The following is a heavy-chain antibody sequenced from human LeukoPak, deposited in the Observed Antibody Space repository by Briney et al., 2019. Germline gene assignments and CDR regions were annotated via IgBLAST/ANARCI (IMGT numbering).Heavy chain of an antibody. J-gene: IGHJ6*02. V-gene: IGHV4-34*01. Sequence: PSETLSLTCAVYGGSFSGYYWSWIRQPPGKGLDWIGEINHSGSTNYNPSLKSRVTISVDTSKNQFSLKLSSVTAADTAVYYCARISGYNFYYYYGMDVWGQGTTVTVSS. CDR2: INHSGST. D-gene: IGHD5-12*01. CDR3: ARISGYNFYYYYGMDV. CDR1: GGSFSGYY.